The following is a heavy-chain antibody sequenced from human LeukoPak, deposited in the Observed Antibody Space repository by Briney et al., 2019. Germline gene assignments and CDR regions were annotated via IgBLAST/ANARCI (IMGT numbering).Heavy chain of an antibody. CDR2: ISWDGGST. J-gene: IGHJ6*03. CDR1: GFTFDDYA. Sequence: GGSLRLSCAASGFTFDDYAMHWVRRAPGKGLEWVSLISWDGGSTYYADSVKGRFTISRDNSKNSLYLQMNSLRAEDTALYYCARGGGILLHYYMDVWGKGTTVTVSS. CDR3: ARGGGILLHYYMDV. V-gene: IGHV3-43D*03. D-gene: IGHD3-22*01.